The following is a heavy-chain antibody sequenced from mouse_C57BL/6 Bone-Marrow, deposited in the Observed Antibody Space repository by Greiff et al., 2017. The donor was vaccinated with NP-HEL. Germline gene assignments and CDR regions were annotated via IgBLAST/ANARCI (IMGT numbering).Heavy chain of an antibody. Sequence: QVQLQQSGAELVRPGASVTLSCKASGYTFTDYEMHWVKQTPVHGLEWIGAIDPETGGTAYNQKCKGKAILTADKSSSTAYMELRSLTSEDSAVYYCTRELGHYDYQAWFAYWGQGTLVTVSA. CDR2: IDPETGGT. J-gene: IGHJ3*01. CDR3: TRELGHYDYQAWFAY. CDR1: GYTFTDYE. D-gene: IGHD2-4*01. V-gene: IGHV1-15*01.